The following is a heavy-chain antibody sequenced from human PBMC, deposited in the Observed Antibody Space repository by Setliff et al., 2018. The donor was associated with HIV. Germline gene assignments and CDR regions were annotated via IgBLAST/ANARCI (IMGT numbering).Heavy chain of an antibody. D-gene: IGHD3-3*02. CDR1: GFNFKTYG. J-gene: IGHJ6*02. Sequence: GSLRLSCAASGFNFKTYGMTWVRQAPRKGLDWVAHIGSSNHGIHYTASVQGRFTVSRDNANNLLFLQMNNLRDEDTAVYYCTRKLAPGHGMDVWGQGTTVTVSS. CDR3: TRKLAPGHGMDV. V-gene: IGHV3-48*02. CDR2: IGSSNHGI.